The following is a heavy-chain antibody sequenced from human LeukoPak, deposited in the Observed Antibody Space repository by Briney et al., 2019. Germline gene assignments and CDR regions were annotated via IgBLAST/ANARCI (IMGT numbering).Heavy chain of an antibody. D-gene: IGHD2-2*02. CDR3: ARARVVPAAIGNWLDP. CDR2: IIPIFGTA. Sequence: ASVKVSCKASGGTFSSYAISWVRQAPGQGLEWMGGIIPIFGTANYAQKFQGRVTITADESTSTAYMELSSLRSEDTAVYYCARARVVPAAIGNWLDPWGQGTLVTVSS. V-gene: IGHV1-69*13. J-gene: IGHJ5*02. CDR1: GGTFSSYA.